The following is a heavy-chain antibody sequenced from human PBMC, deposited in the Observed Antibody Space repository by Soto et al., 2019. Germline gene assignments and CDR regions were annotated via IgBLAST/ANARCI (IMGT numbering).Heavy chain of an antibody. J-gene: IGHJ3*02. CDR2: IIPRSATS. Sequence: SVKVSCKASGDTFSTYTITWMRQAPGQGLEWMGGIIPRSATSNYAQKFQGRVTITADESTNTAYMELSSLRSEDTAVYYCARDSMDIPATGDALXMWGHGTMVTVSS. CDR3: ARDSMDIPATGDALXM. V-gene: IGHV1-69*13. CDR1: GDTFSTYT. D-gene: IGHD5-12*01.